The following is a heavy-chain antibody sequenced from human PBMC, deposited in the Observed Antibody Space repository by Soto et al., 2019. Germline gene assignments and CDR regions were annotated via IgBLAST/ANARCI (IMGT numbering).Heavy chain of an antibody. Sequence: GESLKISCKGSGYSFTSYWISWVRQMPGKGLEWMGRIDPSDSYTNYSPSFQGHVTISADKSISTAYLQWSSLKASDTAMYYCARQWGGYYDSSGYYGFDAFDIWGQGTMVTVSS. V-gene: IGHV5-10-1*01. CDR1: GYSFTSYW. CDR2: IDPSDSYT. CDR3: ARQWGGYYDSSGYYGFDAFDI. J-gene: IGHJ3*02. D-gene: IGHD3-22*01.